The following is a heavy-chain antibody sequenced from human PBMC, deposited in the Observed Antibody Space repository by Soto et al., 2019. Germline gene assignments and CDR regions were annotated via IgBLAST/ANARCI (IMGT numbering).Heavy chain of an antibody. V-gene: IGHV3-23*01. CDR3: AKNGLRLGELSLFYFDY. J-gene: IGHJ4*02. CDR2: ISGSGGST. Sequence: GSLRLSCAASGFTFSSYAMSWVRQAPGKGLEWVSAISGSGGSTYYADSVKGRFTISRDNSKNTLYLQMNSLRAEDTAVYYCAKNGLRLGELSLFYFDYWGQGTLVTVSS. CDR1: GFTFSSYA. D-gene: IGHD3-16*02.